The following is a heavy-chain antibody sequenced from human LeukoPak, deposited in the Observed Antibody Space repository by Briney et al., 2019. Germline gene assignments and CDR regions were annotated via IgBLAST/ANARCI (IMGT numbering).Heavy chain of an antibody. V-gene: IGHV3-48*03. D-gene: IGHD3-10*01. Sequence: GGSLRLSCAASGFTFSSYEMNWVRQAPGEGLEWVSYISNSGSSVKYADSVKGRFTISRDNAKNSLYLQMNSLRAEDTAVYYCARDRSQEFDPWGQGTLVTVSS. CDR2: ISNSGSSV. CDR3: ARDRSQEFDP. CDR1: GFTFSSYE. J-gene: IGHJ5*02.